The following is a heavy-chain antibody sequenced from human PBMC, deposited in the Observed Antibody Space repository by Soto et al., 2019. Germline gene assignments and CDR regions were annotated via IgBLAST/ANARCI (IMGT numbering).Heavy chain of an antibody. J-gene: IGHJ6*03. CDR1: GFTFSSYG. D-gene: IGHD2-15*01. CDR2: ISYDGSNK. V-gene: IGHV3-30*18. Sequence: GGSLRLSCAASGFTFSSYGMHWVRQAPGKGLEWAAVISYDGSNKYYADSVKGRFTISRDNSRNTLYLQMNSLRAEDTAVYYCAKDFRYCSGGSCYSECDYYYYYMDVWGKGNTVTVS. CDR3: AKDFRYCSGGSCYSECDYYYYYMDV.